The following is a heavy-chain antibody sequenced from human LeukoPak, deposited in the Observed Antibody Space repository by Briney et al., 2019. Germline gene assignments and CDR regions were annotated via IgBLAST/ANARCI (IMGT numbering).Heavy chain of an antibody. J-gene: IGHJ4*02. CDR1: GGSFSGYY. D-gene: IGHD6-19*01. CDR3: ARHRDSSGWTGDDYFDY. V-gene: IGHV4-39*01. CDR2: IYYSGST. Sequence: SSETLSLTCAVYGGSFSGYYWSWIRQPPGKGLEWIGSIYYSGSTYYNPSLKSRVTISVDTSKNQFSLKLSSETAADTAVYYCARHRDSSGWTGDDYFDYWGQGTLVTVSS.